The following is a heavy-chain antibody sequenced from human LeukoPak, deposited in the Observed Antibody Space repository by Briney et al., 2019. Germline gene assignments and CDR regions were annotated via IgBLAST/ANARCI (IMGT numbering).Heavy chain of an antibody. D-gene: IGHD3-16*02. CDR2: IYYSGSI. CDR1: GGSLSSYS. Sequence: SETLSLTCTVSGGSLSSYSWSWIRLPPGKGLEWIGHIYYSGSINYNPSLKSRVTISVDTSKNQFSLKLSSVTAADTAVYYCAKVPRAYDYVWGTYRPEAFDIWGQGTMVTVSS. J-gene: IGHJ3*02. CDR3: AKVPRAYDYVWGTYRPEAFDI. V-gene: IGHV4-59*12.